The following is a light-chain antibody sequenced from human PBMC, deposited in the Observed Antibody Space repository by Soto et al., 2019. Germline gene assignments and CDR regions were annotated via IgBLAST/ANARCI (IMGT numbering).Light chain of an antibody. CDR3: QVWDSGSAHVV. CDR1: NIGRKG. CDR2: SDT. V-gene: IGLV3-21*04. J-gene: IGLJ2*01. Sequence: SYELTQPPSVSVAPGKTASIFCGGNNIGRKGFHWYQQKPGQAPVLVIYSDTDLPPVVPERFSGSNSANLATLTISRVEAGDGADYYCQVWDSGSAHVVFGGGTKLTVL.